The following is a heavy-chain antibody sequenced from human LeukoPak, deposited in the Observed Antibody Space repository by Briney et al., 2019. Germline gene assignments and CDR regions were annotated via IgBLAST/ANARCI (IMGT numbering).Heavy chain of an antibody. Sequence: PGGSLRLSCVASGFTFNNFQMNWVRQAPGKGLEWIAYIDRSGGTAYYADSVKRRFTISRDNAKNSLYLQMDSLTGEDTVVYYCARDGPTDRYNWFDSWGQGTLVTASS. CDR2: IDRSGGTA. V-gene: IGHV3-48*03. D-gene: IGHD3-22*01. CDR3: ARDGPTDRYNWFDS. CDR1: GFTFNNFQ. J-gene: IGHJ5*01.